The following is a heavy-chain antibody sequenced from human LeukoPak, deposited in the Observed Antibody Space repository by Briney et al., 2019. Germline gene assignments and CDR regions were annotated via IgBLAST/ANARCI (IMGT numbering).Heavy chain of an antibody. D-gene: IGHD3-16*01. CDR2: IYYSGNT. CDR3: RVMGFTYGDY. J-gene: IGHJ4*02. V-gene: IGHV4-59*12. Sequence: SETLSLTCTVSGGSISSYYWNWIRQPPGKGLEWIAYIYYSGNTNYNPSLKSRVTISVDTSKNQFSLKLSSVTAADTAVYYCRVMGFTYGDYWGQGTLVTVSS. CDR1: GGSISSYY.